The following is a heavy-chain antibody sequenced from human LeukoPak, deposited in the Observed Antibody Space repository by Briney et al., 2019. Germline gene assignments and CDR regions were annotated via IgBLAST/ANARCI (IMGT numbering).Heavy chain of an antibody. D-gene: IGHD3-10*02. Sequence: GGSLRLSCAASGFTFDDYGMSWVRQAPGKGLEWVSYISSSGSTIYYADSVKGRFTISRDNAKNSLYLQMNSLRAEDTVVYYCAELGITMIGGVWGKGTTVTISS. V-gene: IGHV3-48*03. CDR1: GFTFDDYG. J-gene: IGHJ6*04. CDR2: ISSSGSTI. CDR3: AELGITMIGGV.